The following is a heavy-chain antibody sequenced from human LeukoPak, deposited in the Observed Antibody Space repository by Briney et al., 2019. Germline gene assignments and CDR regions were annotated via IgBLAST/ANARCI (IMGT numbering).Heavy chain of an antibody. CDR1: GYTFTTYY. J-gene: IGHJ4*02. V-gene: IGHV1-46*01. CDR3: ARDDGGSYLGYFDY. Sequence: ASVKVSCKASGYTFTTYYIHWVRQAPGQGLEWMGIINPSGGRTIYAQKFQGRVTMTRDTSTSTVYMELSSLRSGDTAMFYCARDDGGSYLGYFDYWGQGTLVTVSS. D-gene: IGHD1-26*01. CDR2: INPSGGRT.